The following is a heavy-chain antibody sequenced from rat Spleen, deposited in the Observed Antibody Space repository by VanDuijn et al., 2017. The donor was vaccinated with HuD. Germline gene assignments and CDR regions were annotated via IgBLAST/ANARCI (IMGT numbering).Heavy chain of an antibody. CDR3: ATLGYYDGYYHHVMDA. Sequence: EVQLVESDGGLVQPGRSLKLSCAASGFTLSDHYMAWVRQAPTKGLEWVATIIHDSSRTYYRDSVKGRFSISRDNAKSILYLQMDSLRSEDTATYYCATLGYYDGYYHHVMDAWGQGASVTVSS. CDR2: IIHDSSRT. CDR1: GFTLSDHY. D-gene: IGHD1-12*03. J-gene: IGHJ4*01. V-gene: IGHV5S10*01.